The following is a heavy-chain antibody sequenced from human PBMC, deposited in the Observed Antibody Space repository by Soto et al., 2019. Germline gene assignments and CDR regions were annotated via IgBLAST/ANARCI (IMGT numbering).Heavy chain of an antibody. CDR3: ARRSVYGGTSLTSFDS. CDR1: GYTFTGYY. Sequence: ASVKVSCKASGYTFTGYYMHWVRQAPGQGLEWMGWINPNSGGTNYAQKFQGWVTMTRDTSISTAYMELSRLRSDDTAVYYCARRSVYGGTSLTSFDSWGQRNLVTVSS. V-gene: IGHV1-2*04. J-gene: IGHJ4*02. CDR2: INPNSGGT. D-gene: IGHD4-17*01.